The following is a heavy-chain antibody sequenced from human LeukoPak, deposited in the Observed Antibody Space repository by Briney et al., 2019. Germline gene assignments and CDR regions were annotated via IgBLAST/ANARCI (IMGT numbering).Heavy chain of an antibody. Sequence: ASVKVSCKASGYTFTSYGISWVRQAPVQGLEWMGWISVYNGNRNYAQKLQGRVTMTTDTSTSTAYMELRSLRSDDTAVYYCARDESSGSYYFDYWGQGTLVTVSS. CDR1: GYTFTSYG. V-gene: IGHV1-18*01. D-gene: IGHD1-26*01. CDR3: ARDESSGSYYFDY. CDR2: ISVYNGNR. J-gene: IGHJ4*02.